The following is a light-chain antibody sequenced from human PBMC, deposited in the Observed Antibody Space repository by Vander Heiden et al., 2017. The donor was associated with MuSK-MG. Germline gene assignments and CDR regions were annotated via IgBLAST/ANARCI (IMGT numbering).Light chain of an antibody. CDR2: AAS. CDR1: QGISNY. Sequence: IQLTQSPFSLSASVGERVTISCRASQGISNYLAWYQQKPGKVPKLLIYAASTLQSGVPSRFSGSGSGTDFTLTISSLQPEDVATYYCQKYNSAPHTFGEGTKLEIK. J-gene: IGKJ2*01. V-gene: IGKV1-27*01. CDR3: QKYNSAPHT.